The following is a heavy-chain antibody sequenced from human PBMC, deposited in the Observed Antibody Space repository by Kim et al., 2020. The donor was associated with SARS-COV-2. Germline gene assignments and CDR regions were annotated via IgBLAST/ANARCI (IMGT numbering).Heavy chain of an antibody. D-gene: IGHD3-10*01. CDR2: ISYDGSNK. Sequence: GGSLRLSCAASGFTFSSYAMHWVRQAPGKGLEWVAVISYDGSNKYYADSVKGRFTISRDNSKNTLYLQMNSLRAEDTAVYYCARDRIARYGSGSYWALGAFDYWGQGTLVTVSS. J-gene: IGHJ4*02. CDR3: ARDRIARYGSGSYWALGAFDY. CDR1: GFTFSSYA. V-gene: IGHV3-30*04.